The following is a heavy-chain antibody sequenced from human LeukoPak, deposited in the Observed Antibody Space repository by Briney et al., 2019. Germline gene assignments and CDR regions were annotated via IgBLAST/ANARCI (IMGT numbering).Heavy chain of an antibody. V-gene: IGHV1-2*02. Sequence: ASVKVSCKASGYTFTGYYMHWVRQAPGQGLEWMGWINPNSGGTNYAQKFQGRVTMTRDTSISTAYMELSRLRSDDTAVYYCARDTFAGHDAFDIWGQGTMVTVSS. D-gene: IGHD2/OR15-2a*01. CDR2: INPNSGGT. CDR3: ARDTFAGHDAFDI. CDR1: GYTFTGYY. J-gene: IGHJ3*02.